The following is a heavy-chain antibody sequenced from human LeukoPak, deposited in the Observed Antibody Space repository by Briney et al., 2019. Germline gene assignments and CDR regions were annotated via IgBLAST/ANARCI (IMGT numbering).Heavy chain of an antibody. CDR3: ARDQPDIVVVPAAAGRDYYMDV. J-gene: IGHJ6*03. D-gene: IGHD2-2*01. CDR2: ISAYNGNT. V-gene: IGHV1-18*01. Sequence: ASVKVSCKASGYTFTSYGISWVRQAPGQGLEWMGWISAYNGNTNYAQQLQGRGTMTTDTSTSTAYMELRSLRSDDAAVYYCARDQPDIVVVPAAAGRDYYMDVWGKGTTVTVSS. CDR1: GYTFTSYG.